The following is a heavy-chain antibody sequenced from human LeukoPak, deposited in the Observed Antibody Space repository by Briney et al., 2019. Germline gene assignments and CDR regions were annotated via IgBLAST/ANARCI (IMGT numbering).Heavy chain of an antibody. Sequence: GGSLRLSCAASGFTLSDHYMDWVRQAPGKGLEWVGRTRNIANSYSTEYAASVKGRFTISRDESKNSLYLQMNSLKTEDTAVYYCTTDREYCSGGSCYHNYYYYGMDVWGQGATVTVSS. D-gene: IGHD2-15*01. CDR3: TTDREYCSGGSCYHNYYYYGMDV. CDR2: TRNIANSYST. CDR1: GFTLSDHY. V-gene: IGHV3-72*01. J-gene: IGHJ6*02.